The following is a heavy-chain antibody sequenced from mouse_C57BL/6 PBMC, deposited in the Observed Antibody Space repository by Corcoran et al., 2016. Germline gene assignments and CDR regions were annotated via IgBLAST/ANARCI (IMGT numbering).Heavy chain of an antibody. J-gene: IGHJ4*01. CDR2: INPNNGGT. CDR3: ARGYGSSYDYAMDY. Sequence: EVQLQQSGPELVKPGASVKIPCKASGYTFTDYNLDWVKQSHGKSLEWIGDINPNNGGTIYNQKFKGKATLTVDKSSSTAYMELRSLTSEDTAVYYCARGYGSSYDYAMDYWGQGTSVTVSS. V-gene: IGHV1-18*01. D-gene: IGHD1-1*01. CDR1: GYTFTDYN.